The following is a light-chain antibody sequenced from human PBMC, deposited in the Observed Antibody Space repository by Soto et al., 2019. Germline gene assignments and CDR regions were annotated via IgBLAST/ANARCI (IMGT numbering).Light chain of an antibody. CDR3: SSYTSSITYV. J-gene: IGLJ1*01. CDR1: SSDVGGYNY. V-gene: IGLV2-14*01. CDR2: EVS. Sequence: QSALTQPASVSGSPGQSITISCTGTSSDVGGYNYVSWYQQHPGKAPKLMIYEVSNRPSGVSNRFSGSKSGNTASLTISGMHAEDEADYYCSSYTSSITYVFGTGTKLTVL.